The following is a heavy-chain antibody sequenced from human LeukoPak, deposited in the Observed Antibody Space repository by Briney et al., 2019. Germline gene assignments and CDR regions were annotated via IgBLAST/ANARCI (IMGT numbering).Heavy chain of an antibody. CDR2: INSDGSST. CDR3: ARGDIYYDSSGRREFDQADKYYGMDV. Sequence: GGSLRLSCAASGFTFSSYWMHWVRQAPGKGLVWVSRINSDGSSTSYADSVEGRFTISRDNAKNTLYLQMNSLRAEDTAVYYCARGDIYYDSSGRREFDQADKYYGMDVWGQGTTVTVSS. CDR1: GFTFSSYW. D-gene: IGHD3-22*01. J-gene: IGHJ6*02. V-gene: IGHV3-74*01.